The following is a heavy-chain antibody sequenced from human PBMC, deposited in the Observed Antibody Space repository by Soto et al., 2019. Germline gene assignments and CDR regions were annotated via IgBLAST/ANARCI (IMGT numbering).Heavy chain of an antibody. CDR2: IVVGSGNT. CDR3: AADCTNGVCSPY. V-gene: IGHV1-58*02. Sequence: SVKVSCKASGFTFTSSAMQWVRQARGQRLEWIGWIVVGSGNTNYAQKFQERVTITRDMSTSTAYMELSSPRSEDTAVYYCAADCTNGVCSPYWGQGTLVTVSS. J-gene: IGHJ4*02. D-gene: IGHD2-8*01. CDR1: GFTFTSSA.